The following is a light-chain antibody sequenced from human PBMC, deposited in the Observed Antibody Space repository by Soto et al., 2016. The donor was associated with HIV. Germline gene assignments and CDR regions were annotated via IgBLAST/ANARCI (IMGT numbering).Light chain of an antibody. CDR1: QSLVHNNGDTY. Sequence: DVVMPQSPLSLPVTPGQSASISCTSSQSLVHNNGDTYLIWFQQRPGQSPRRLIYKISNRDSGVPDRFNGNGSDTDFALRISKVEAEDVGVYYCMQHTHWPRTFGQGTKGGNQT. CDR3: MQHTHWPRT. J-gene: IGKJ1*01. CDR2: KIS. V-gene: IGKV2-30*02.